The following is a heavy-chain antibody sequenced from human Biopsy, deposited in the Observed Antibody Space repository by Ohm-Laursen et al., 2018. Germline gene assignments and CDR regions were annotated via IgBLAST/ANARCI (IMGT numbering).Heavy chain of an antibody. CDR1: GFTFRNYA. J-gene: IGHJ5*02. D-gene: IGHD1-14*01. CDR2: ISSNGGGR. Sequence: SLRLSCAASGFTFRNYALHWVRQAPGKGLEHVSTISSNGGGRFYANSVKGRFTISRDNSKNTLYLQMDSLRTEDMAVYYCARDRDRRGWFDPWGQGSLVTVSS. CDR3: ARDRDRRGWFDP. V-gene: IGHV3-64*01.